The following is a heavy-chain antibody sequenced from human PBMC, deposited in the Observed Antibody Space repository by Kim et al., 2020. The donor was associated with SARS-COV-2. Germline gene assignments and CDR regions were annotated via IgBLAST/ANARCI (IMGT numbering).Heavy chain of an antibody. J-gene: IGHJ3*02. V-gene: IGHV3-7*03. CDR1: GFTFSSYW. D-gene: IGHD2-2*03. Sequence: GGSLRLSCAASGFTFSSYWMSWVRQAPGKGLEWVANIKQDGSEKYYVDSVKGRFTISRDNAKNSLYLQMNSLRAEDTAVYYCARVDSRGLWSDAFDIWGQGTMVTVSS. CDR3: ARVDSRGLWSDAFDI. CDR2: IKQDGSEK.